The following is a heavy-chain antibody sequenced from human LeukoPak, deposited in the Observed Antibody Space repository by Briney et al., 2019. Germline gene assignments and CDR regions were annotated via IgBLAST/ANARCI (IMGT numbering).Heavy chain of an antibody. D-gene: IGHD3-10*01. CDR1: GGSISRYY. J-gene: IGHJ3*02. Sequence: PSQTLSLTCTVSGGSISRYYWSWIRRPPGKGLEWIGYIDDSGNTNYNPSLKSQVTISVDKSKNQFSLKLSFVTAADTAMYYCARSDYHNSGSHTVFDAFDIWGQGTRVTVSS. CDR2: IDDSGNT. V-gene: IGHV4-59*01. CDR3: ARSDYHNSGSHTVFDAFDI.